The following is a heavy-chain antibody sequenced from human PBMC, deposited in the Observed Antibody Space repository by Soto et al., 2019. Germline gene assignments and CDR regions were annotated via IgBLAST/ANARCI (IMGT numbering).Heavy chain of an antibody. J-gene: IGHJ4*02. CDR2: ISSNGGST. D-gene: IGHD3-10*01. CDR3: VKGVLLWFGETGGDFDY. CDR1: GFTFSRYA. Sequence: HPGGSLRLSCSASGFTFSRYAMHWVRQAPGKGLEYVSAISSNGGSTYYADSVKGRFTISRDNSKNTLYLQMSSLRAEDTAVYYCVKGVLLWFGETGGDFDYWGQGTLVTVSS. V-gene: IGHV3-64D*08.